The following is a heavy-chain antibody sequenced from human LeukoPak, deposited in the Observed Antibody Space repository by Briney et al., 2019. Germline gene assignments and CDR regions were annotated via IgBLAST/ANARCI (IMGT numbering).Heavy chain of an antibody. Sequence: NPGGSLRLSCAASGFTFSSYSMNWVRQAPGKGLGWVSSISSSSSYIYYADSVKGRFTISRDNAKNSLYLQMNSLRAEDTAVYYCARERASSSGLDYWGQGTLVTVSS. J-gene: IGHJ4*02. V-gene: IGHV3-21*01. CDR1: GFTFSSYS. D-gene: IGHD6-19*01. CDR2: ISSSSSYI. CDR3: ARERASSSGLDY.